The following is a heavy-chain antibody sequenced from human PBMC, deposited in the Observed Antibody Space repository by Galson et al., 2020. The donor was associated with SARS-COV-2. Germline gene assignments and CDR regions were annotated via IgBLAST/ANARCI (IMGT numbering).Heavy chain of an antibody. Sequence: SETLSLTCTVSGGSISSSSYYWGWIRQPPGKGLEWIGSIYYSGSTYYNPSLKSRVTISVDTSKNQFSLKLSSVTAADTAVYYCARLHIRCSGGSCYSHYFDYWGQGTLVTVSS. CDR2: IYYSGST. CDR1: GGSISSSSYY. D-gene: IGHD2-15*01. J-gene: IGHJ4*02. V-gene: IGHV4-39*01. CDR3: ARLHIRCSGGSCYSHYFDY.